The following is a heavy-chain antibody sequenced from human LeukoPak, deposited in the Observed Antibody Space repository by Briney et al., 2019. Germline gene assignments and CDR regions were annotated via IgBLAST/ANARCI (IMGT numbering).Heavy chain of an antibody. V-gene: IGHV1-69*05. D-gene: IGHD6-19*01. Sequence: SVKVSCKASGGTFSSYAISWVRQAPGQGGVWMGGIIPIFGTANYAQRFQGRVTITTDESTSTAYMELSSLRSEATAVYYCARGSSGWYSYWGQGTLVTVSS. J-gene: IGHJ4*02. CDR2: IIPIFGTA. CDR1: GGTFSSYA. CDR3: ARGSSGWYSY.